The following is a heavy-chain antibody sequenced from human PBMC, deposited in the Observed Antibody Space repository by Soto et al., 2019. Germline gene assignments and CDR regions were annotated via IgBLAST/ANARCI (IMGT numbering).Heavy chain of an antibody. CDR1: GFTFSSYG. J-gene: IGHJ4*02. CDR3: AKGVADYGSGSYLGY. CDR2: ISYDGSNK. V-gene: IGHV3-30*18. Sequence: QVQLVECGGGVVQPGRSLRLSCAASGFTFSSYGMHWVRQAPGKGLEWVAVISYDGSNKYYADSVKGRFTISRDNSKNTLYLQMNSLRAEDTAVYYCAKGVADYGSGSYLGYWGQGTLVTVSS. D-gene: IGHD3-10*01.